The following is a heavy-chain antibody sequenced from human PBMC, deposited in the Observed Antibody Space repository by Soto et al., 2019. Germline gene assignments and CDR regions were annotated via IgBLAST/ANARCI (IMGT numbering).Heavy chain of an antibody. V-gene: IGHV1-2*02. CDR3: ARATHGMDA. J-gene: IGHJ6*02. Sequence: ASVKVSCKASGYTFTGYYMHWVRQAPGQGLEWIGWINPNIGDTNYAEKFQGRVTMTRDTSISTGYMELSRLTSDDTAVYYCARATHGMDAWGQGTTVTVSS. CDR2: INPNIGDT. CDR1: GYTFTGYY.